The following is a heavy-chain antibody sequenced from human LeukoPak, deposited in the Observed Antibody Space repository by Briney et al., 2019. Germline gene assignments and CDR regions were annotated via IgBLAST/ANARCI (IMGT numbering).Heavy chain of an antibody. J-gene: IGHJ4*02. Sequence: SEALSLTCTVSGGSISSSSYYWGWIRQPPGKGLEWIGSIYYSGSTYYNPSLKSRVTISVDTSKNQFSLKLSSVTAADTAVYYCARRIGRGNYFDYWGQGTLVTVSS. CDR1: GGSISSSSYY. CDR2: IYYSGST. V-gene: IGHV4-39*01. CDR3: ARRIGRGNYFDY. D-gene: IGHD1-26*01.